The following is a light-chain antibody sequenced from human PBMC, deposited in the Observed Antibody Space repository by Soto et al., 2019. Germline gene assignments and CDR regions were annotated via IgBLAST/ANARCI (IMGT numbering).Light chain of an antibody. Sequence: DIQMNQSPSSLSASVGDRVTITCRASQTIASYLNWYQQKPERAPNLLIHAASNLQSGVPSRFGGSGSGTDFTLTISSLQPEDFATYYCQQSHSTPWTFGQGTKVDIK. J-gene: IGKJ1*01. CDR3: QQSHSTPWT. V-gene: IGKV1-39*01. CDR1: QTIASY. CDR2: AAS.